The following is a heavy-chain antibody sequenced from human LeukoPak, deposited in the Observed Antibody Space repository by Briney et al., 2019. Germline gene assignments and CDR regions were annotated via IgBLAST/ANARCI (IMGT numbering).Heavy chain of an antibody. CDR1: GFTFSSYA. CDR2: ISGSGGST. CDR3: AKVSEIVVVFDY. V-gene: IGHV3-23*01. D-gene: IGHD3-22*01. Sequence: PGGSLRLSCAASGFTFSSYAMSWVRQAPGKGLEWVSAISGSGGSTYYADSVKGRFTISRDNSKNTLYLQMNSLRAEDTAVYYFAKVSEIVVVFDYWGQGTLVTVSS. J-gene: IGHJ4*02.